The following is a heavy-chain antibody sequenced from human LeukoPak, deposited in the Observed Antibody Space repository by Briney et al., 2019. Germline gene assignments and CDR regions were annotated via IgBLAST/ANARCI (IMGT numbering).Heavy chain of an antibody. Sequence: GGSLRLSCAASGFTFDDYVMHWVRHAPGKGLEWVSGISWNSGIIGYADSVKGRFTISRDNAKKSLYLQMNSLRPEDTALYYCAKACQAATGSDASDIWGQGTMVTVSS. V-gene: IGHV3-9*01. J-gene: IGHJ3*02. CDR1: GFTFDDYV. D-gene: IGHD6-13*01. CDR3: AKACQAATGSDASDI. CDR2: ISWNSGII.